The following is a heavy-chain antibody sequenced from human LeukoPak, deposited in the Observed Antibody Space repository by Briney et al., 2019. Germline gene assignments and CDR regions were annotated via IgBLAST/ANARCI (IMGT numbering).Heavy chain of an antibody. CDR3: ARGNRDFDS. Sequence: GGSLRLSCAASGFIFSTYDMHWVRQAPGKGLEWVAVISYDGSNKYFADSVKGRFTIPRDNSKNTLYLQMNNLRAEDTAVYYCARGNRDFDSWGQGTLVTVSS. J-gene: IGHJ5*01. CDR1: GFIFSTYD. V-gene: IGHV3-30*03. CDR2: ISYDGSNK. D-gene: IGHD2-21*02.